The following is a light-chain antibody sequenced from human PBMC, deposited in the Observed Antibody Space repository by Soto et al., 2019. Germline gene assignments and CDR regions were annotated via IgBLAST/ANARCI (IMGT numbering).Light chain of an antibody. J-gene: IGLJ1*01. CDR3: SAYSDIDTRV. CDR1: SSDIGAYDY. V-gene: IGLV2-14*01. Sequence: QSALTQPASLSGSPGQSITISCTGTSSDIGAYDYVSWFQQHPGKAPKLMISEVNNRPSGVSNRFSGSKSDTTASLTISGLQPEDEADYYCSAYSDIDTRVFGTGTKVTV. CDR2: EVN.